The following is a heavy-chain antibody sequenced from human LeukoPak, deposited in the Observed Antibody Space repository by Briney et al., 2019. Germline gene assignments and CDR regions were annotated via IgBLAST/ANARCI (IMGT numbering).Heavy chain of an antibody. Sequence: SVKVSCKTSGGTFSSYAISWVRQAPGQGLEWMGRIIPIFGTANYAQRFQSRVTITTDESTSTAYMELSSLRSEDTAVYYCARVLNSYSGYDLSFGFWGPGTLVTVSS. CDR2: IIPIFGTA. CDR3: ARVLNSYSGYDLSFGF. J-gene: IGHJ4*02. D-gene: IGHD5-12*01. CDR1: GGTFSSYA. V-gene: IGHV1-69*05.